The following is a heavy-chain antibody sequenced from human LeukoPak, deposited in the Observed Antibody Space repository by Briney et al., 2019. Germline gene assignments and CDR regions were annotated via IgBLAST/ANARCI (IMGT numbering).Heavy chain of an antibody. Sequence: GGSLRLSCAASGFTFSSYAMHWVRQAPGKGLEWVSGISWNSGSIGYADSVKGRFTISRDNAKNSLYLQMNSLRAEDMALYYCAKAAGLRLGELSLDYWGQGTLVTVSS. D-gene: IGHD3-16*02. CDR2: ISWNSGSI. CDR3: AKAAGLRLGELSLDY. J-gene: IGHJ4*02. CDR1: GFTFSSYA. V-gene: IGHV3-9*03.